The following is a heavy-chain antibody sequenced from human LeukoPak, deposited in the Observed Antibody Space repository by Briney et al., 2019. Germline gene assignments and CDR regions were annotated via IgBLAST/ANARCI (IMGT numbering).Heavy chain of an antibody. CDR1: GYTFISYY. CDR3: ARHSLPGTTPFDY. J-gene: IGHJ4*02. Sequence: ASVKVSCKASGYTFISYYMHWVRPATGQGLEWGGVINPRGGTTTYAQKFQGRLSKTRDTSTSTVYMDLRSLRSEDTAIYYCARHSLPGTTPFDYWGQGTLVTVSS. D-gene: IGHD1-1*01. CDR2: INPRGGTT. V-gene: IGHV1-46*01.